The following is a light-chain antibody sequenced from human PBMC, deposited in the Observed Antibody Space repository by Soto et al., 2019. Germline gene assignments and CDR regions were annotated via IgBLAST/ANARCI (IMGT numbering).Light chain of an antibody. CDR2: GAS. J-gene: IGKJ4*01. CDR1: QSVRSN. Sequence: ETVMTQSPASLSMSPGEGVTLSCRASQSVRSNLAWYQQRPGQAPRLLIYGASTRAADIPARFSGSGSGAEFTLTISSLQSEDFASYYCQQYNNWPLTFGAGTKV. CDR3: QQYNNWPLT. V-gene: IGKV3-15*01.